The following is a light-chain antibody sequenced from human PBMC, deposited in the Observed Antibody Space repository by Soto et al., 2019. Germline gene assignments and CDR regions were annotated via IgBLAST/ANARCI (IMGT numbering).Light chain of an antibody. CDR3: SSYTSSSSDV. Sequence: QSVLTQPASVSGSPGQSITISCTGISSDVGGYNYVSWYQQHPGKAPKLMIYEVSNRPSGVSNRFSGSKSGNTASLTISGLQAGDEADYYCSSYTSSSSDVFGTGTKSPS. CDR2: EVS. J-gene: IGLJ1*01. CDR1: SSDVGGYNY. V-gene: IGLV2-14*01.